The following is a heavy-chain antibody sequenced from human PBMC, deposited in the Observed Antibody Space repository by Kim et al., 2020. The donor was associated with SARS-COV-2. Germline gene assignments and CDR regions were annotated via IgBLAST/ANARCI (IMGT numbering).Heavy chain of an antibody. J-gene: IGHJ6*02. D-gene: IGHD1-7*01. V-gene: IGHV6-1*01. Sequence: SQTLSLTCAISGDSVSSNSAAWNWIRQSPSRGLEWLGRTYYRSKWYNDYAVSVKSRITINPDTSKNQFSLQLNSVTPEDTAVYYCARAKYNWNSYYYYGMDVWGQGTTVTVSS. CDR2: TYYRSKWYN. CDR3: ARAKYNWNSYYYYGMDV. CDR1: GDSVSSNSAA.